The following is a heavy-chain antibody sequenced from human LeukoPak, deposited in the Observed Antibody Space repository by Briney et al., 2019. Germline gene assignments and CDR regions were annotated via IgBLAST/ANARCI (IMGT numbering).Heavy chain of an antibody. V-gene: IGHV1-69*13. D-gene: IGHD3-22*01. CDR1: GGXFSTYA. CDR2: IIPIFGTG. J-gene: IGHJ4*02. CDR3: ARGLGDSSGYYYSDY. Sequence: SVKVSCKTSGGXFSTYAISWVRQAPGQGLEWMGGIIPIFGTGNYAQKFQGRVTITADESTSTAYMELSSLRSEDTAVYYCARGLGDSSGYYYSDYWGQGTLVTVS.